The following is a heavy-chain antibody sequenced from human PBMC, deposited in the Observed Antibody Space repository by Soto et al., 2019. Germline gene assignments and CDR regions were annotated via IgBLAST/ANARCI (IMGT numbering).Heavy chain of an antibody. D-gene: IGHD2-2*01. Sequence: QVQLVQSGAEVKKPGASVKVSCKASGYTFTSYGISWVRQAPGQGLAWMGWISAYNGNTNYAQKLQGRVNMTTDTSTSPAYMERRSRGSDDPAVYYCASIVGYCSSTRCPPSYYYYYGMDVWGQGTTVTVSS. CDR1: GYTFTSYG. CDR3: ASIVGYCSSTRCPPSYYYYYGMDV. V-gene: IGHV1-18*04. CDR2: ISAYNGNT. J-gene: IGHJ6*02.